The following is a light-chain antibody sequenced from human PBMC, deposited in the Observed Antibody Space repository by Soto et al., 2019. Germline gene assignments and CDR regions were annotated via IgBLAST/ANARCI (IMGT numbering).Light chain of an antibody. CDR3: GSWDSSLSAYV. CDR1: SSNIGGNS. V-gene: IGLV1-51*01. Sequence: QSVLTQPPSVSPAPGQKVTISCSGSSSNIGGNSVSWYQQLPWTAPKLLIYDDNKRPSGIPDPFSGSKSGTSATLGITGFQTGDEADYYCGSWDSSLSAYVLGTGTKVTVL. CDR2: DDN. J-gene: IGLJ1*01.